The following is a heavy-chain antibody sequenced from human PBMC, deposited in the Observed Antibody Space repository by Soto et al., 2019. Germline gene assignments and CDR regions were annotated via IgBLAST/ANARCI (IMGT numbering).Heavy chain of an antibody. Sequence: QVQLVESGGGVVQPGRSLRLSCTASGFTFRSYGMHWVRQAPGKGLEWVALISYDGSNKHYADSVKGRFTISRDNSKNTLYLQMNSLRAEDTAVYYCAKEMGGGWYEVDYWGKGTLVTVSS. V-gene: IGHV3-30*18. J-gene: IGHJ4*02. CDR3: AKEMGGGWYEVDY. CDR1: GFTFRSYG. D-gene: IGHD6-19*01. CDR2: ISYDGSNK.